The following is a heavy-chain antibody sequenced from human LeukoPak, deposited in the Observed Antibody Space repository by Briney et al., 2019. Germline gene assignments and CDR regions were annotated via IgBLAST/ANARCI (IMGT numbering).Heavy chain of an antibody. CDR3: ARFSYSSSDFDY. V-gene: IGHV4-59*01. CDR2: IYYSGST. CDR1: GGSISSYY. D-gene: IGHD6-6*01. Sequence: SETLSLTCTVSGGSISSYYWSWIRQPPGKGLEWIGYIYYSGSTNYNPSLKSRVTISVDTSKKQFSLKVSSVTAADTAVYYCARFSYSSSDFDYWGQGTLVTVSS. J-gene: IGHJ4*02.